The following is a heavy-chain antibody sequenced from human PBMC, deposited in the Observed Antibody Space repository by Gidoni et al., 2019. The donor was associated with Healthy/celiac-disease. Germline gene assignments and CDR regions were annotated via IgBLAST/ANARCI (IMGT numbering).Heavy chain of an antibody. Sequence: EVQLLESGGGLVQPGGSLRLSCAASGFTFSSYAMSWVRQAPGKGLEWVSAISGSGGSTYYADSVKGRFTISRDNSKNTLYLQMNSLRAEDTAVYYCARGEQWLVRRNYWGQGTLVTVSS. J-gene: IGHJ4*02. CDR1: GFTFSSYA. CDR3: ARGEQWLVRRNY. D-gene: IGHD6-19*01. V-gene: IGHV3-23*01. CDR2: ISGSGGST.